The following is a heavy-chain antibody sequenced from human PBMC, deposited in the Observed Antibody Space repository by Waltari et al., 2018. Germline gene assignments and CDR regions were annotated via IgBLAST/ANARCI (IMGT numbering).Heavy chain of an antibody. J-gene: IGHJ4*02. D-gene: IGHD6-19*01. Sequence: EVQLVESGGGLIQPGWSLRLSCAASGFNINYNYMTWVRQAPGKGLEWVSVIYSGGRTDYPLSMKGRVTISRDTYKKTVSLQMNSLRSEDTAIYYCARLDMFMSGWDWGQGALVTVSA. CDR3: ARLDMFMSGWD. CDR1: GFNINYNY. V-gene: IGHV3-66*03. CDR2: IYSGGRT.